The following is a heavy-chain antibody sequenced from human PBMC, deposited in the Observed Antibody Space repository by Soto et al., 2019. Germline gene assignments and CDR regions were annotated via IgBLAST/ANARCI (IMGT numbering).Heavy chain of an antibody. J-gene: IGHJ6*02. CDR2: IDHSGST. CDR1: GGSFSAYY. Sequence: QVQLQQWGAGLLKPSETLSLTCAVCGGSFSAYYWTWIRQPPGRVLEWIGEIDHSGSTNYNPSLEGRVTMSIDTAKNRFSLNVTSVTAADTAVYYCVRGLRYSGMDVWGQGTTVTVS. V-gene: IGHV4-34*01. CDR3: VRGLRYSGMDV. D-gene: IGHD2-15*01.